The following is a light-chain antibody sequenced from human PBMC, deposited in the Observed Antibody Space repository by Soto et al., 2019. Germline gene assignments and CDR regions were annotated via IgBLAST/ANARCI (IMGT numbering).Light chain of an antibody. CDR3: QQYKSYSPST. J-gene: IGKJ2*01. Sequence: DSQMTQSPSTLSASVGDRVTITCRASQSISSWLACYQQKPGKAPKLLIYKASSLESGVSSRFSGSGSGTEFAVTICSMQPDDFAAYYFQQYKSYSPSTFGQGTKLEIK. V-gene: IGKV1-5*03. CDR2: KAS. CDR1: QSISSW.